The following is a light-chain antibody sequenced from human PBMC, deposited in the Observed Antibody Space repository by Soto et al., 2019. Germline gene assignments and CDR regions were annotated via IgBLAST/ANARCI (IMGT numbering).Light chain of an antibody. J-gene: IGKJ4*01. CDR2: DAS. V-gene: IGKV3-15*01. Sequence: DIVMTQSPATLSVAPGERVTFSCRASQGVSRKLAWYQHKPGQAPRLLIYDASTRATGVPARFSGSGSGTEFTLTINSLQSEDFAVYYCQRYNNWPLTFGGGTKVDIK. CDR3: QRYNNWPLT. CDR1: QGVSRK.